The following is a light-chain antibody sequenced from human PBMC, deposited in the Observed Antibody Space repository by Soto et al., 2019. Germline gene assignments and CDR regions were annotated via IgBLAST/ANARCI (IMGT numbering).Light chain of an antibody. Sequence: EIVLTQSPATLSLSPGERATLSCRASQSVRSNLAWYQQKPGQAPRLVIYGASSRATGIPDRFSGSGSGTDFTLTISRLEPEDFAVYYCKQYGSSRLTFGGGTKVYIK. CDR1: QSVRSN. CDR2: GAS. J-gene: IGKJ4*01. CDR3: KQYGSSRLT. V-gene: IGKV3-20*01.